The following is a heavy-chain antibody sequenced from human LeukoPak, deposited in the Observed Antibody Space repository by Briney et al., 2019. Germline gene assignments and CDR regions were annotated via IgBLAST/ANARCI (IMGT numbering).Heavy chain of an antibody. Sequence: PSQTLSLTCTVSGGSISSGSYYWSWIRQPAGKGLEWIGRIYTSGSTNYNPSLKSRVTISVDTSKNQFSLKLSSVTAADTAVYYCARHGDIVVVPAAPPDYYYMDVWGKGTTVTVSS. CDR1: GGSISSGSYY. V-gene: IGHV4-61*02. J-gene: IGHJ6*03. CDR3: ARHGDIVVVPAAPPDYYYMDV. D-gene: IGHD2-2*01. CDR2: IYTSGST.